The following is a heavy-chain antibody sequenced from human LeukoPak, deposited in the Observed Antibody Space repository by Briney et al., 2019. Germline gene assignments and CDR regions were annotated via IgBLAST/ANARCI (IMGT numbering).Heavy chain of an antibody. CDR2: IKQDGSEK. D-gene: IGHD7-27*01. V-gene: IGHV3-7*01. J-gene: IGHJ4*02. CDR3: ARDFRAALGTFDY. Sequence: GGSLRLSCAASGFTFSSYWMSWVRQAPGKGLEWVANIKQDGSEKYYVDSVKGRLTISRDNAKNSLYLQMNSLRAEDTAVYYCARDFRAALGTFDYWGQGTLVTVSS. CDR1: GFTFSSYW.